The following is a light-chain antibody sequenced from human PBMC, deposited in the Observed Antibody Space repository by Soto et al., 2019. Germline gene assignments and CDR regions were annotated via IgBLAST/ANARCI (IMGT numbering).Light chain of an antibody. CDR2: DVS. CDR3: TSFTSSSTYV. Sequence: QSALTQPASVSGSPGQSITISCTGTSSDIGSYNYVSWYQQHPGKAPKLMIYDVSNRPSGVSNRFSGSKSGNTASLSISGLQAEDEADYYCTSFTSSSTYVFGAWTKLTV. V-gene: IGLV2-14*01. J-gene: IGLJ1*01. CDR1: SSDIGSYNY.